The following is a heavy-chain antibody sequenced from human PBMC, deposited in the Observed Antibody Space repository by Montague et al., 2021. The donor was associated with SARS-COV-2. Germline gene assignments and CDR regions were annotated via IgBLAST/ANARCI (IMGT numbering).Heavy chain of an antibody. Sequence: SETLSLTCAVYGGSFSGYYWSWIRQPPGKGLEWIGEINHSGSTNYNPSLKSRVTISVDTSKNKFSLKLSSVTAADTVVYYCARVRYYGSGTSLGMDVWGQGTTVTVSS. CDR3: ARVRYYGSGTSLGMDV. V-gene: IGHV4-34*01. CDR2: INHSGST. CDR1: GGSFSGYY. D-gene: IGHD3-10*01. J-gene: IGHJ6*02.